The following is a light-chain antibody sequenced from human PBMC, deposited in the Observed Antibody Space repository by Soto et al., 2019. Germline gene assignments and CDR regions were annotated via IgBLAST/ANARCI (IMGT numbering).Light chain of an antibody. CDR1: QSISSY. Sequence: IQMTQSPSSMSASVGDRVTITCRASQSISSYLNWYQQKPGKAPKLLIYAASSLQSGVPSRFSGSGSGTDFTLTISSLKNEDFATYYCQQSYSTPWTFGQGTKVDIK. J-gene: IGKJ1*01. CDR2: AAS. V-gene: IGKV1-39*01. CDR3: QQSYSTPWT.